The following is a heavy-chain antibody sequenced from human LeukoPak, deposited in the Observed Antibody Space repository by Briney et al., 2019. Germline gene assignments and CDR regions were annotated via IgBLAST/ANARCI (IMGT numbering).Heavy chain of an antibody. Sequence: SETLSLTCTVSGGSISSGDYYWSWIRQPPGKGLEWIGYIYYSGSTYYNPSLKSRVTISVDTSKNQFSLKLSSVTAADTAVYYCARAPGGRYLDPPVGWFDPWGQGTLVTVSS. D-gene: IGHD3-9*01. J-gene: IGHJ5*02. CDR1: GGSISSGDYY. V-gene: IGHV4-30-4*01. CDR3: ARAPGGRYLDPPVGWFDP. CDR2: IYYSGST.